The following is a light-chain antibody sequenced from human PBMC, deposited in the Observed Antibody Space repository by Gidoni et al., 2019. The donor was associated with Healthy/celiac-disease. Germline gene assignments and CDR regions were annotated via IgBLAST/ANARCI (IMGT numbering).Light chain of an antibody. CDR1: QSISSY. J-gene: IGKJ1*01. Sequence: IQMTQSPSTLSASVGDRVTITCRASQSISSYLNWYQQKPGKAPKLMIYAASSLKSGVPSRFSGSGSGTDFTLTISSLQPDDFATYYLQQSYSTPRTFGQGTKVEIK. V-gene: IGKV1-39*01. CDR3: QQSYSTPRT. CDR2: AAS.